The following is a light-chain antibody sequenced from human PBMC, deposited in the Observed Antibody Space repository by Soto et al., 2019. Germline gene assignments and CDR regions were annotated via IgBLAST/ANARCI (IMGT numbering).Light chain of an antibody. CDR3: QRCDYLPI. V-gene: IGKV1-33*01. CDR2: DAS. J-gene: IGKJ3*01. CDR1: HDITSY. Sequence: DIPMTQSPSSLSASVGDRVTITCQASHDITSYLNWYQHKPGKAPKLLIYDASILEAGVPSRFSGSGSGTDFTFTISSLRPEDVATDYCQRCDYLPIFGPGTTVDFK.